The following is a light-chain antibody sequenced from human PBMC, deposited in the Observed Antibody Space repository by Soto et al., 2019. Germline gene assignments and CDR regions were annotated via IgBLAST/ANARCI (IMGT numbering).Light chain of an antibody. Sequence: SPGERVTLSCRASQSIARKLAWYQQKSGQAPRLLIYDTSTRATRLPARFSGSGSGTEFTLTISSLRSEDSVVYYCQQYNKWAAISFSKGTRLEIK. V-gene: IGKV3-15*01. CDR2: DTS. CDR3: QQYNKWAAIS. CDR1: QSIARK. J-gene: IGKJ5*01.